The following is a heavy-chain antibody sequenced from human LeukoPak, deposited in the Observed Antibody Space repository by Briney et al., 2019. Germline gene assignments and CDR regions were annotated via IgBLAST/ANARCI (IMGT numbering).Heavy chain of an antibody. V-gene: IGHV3-30*18. CDR1: GFTFSSYG. Sequence: PGGSLRLSCVASGFTFSSYGMHWVRQAPGKGLEWVAVISYDGSNKYYADSVKGRFTISRDNSKNTLYLQMNSLRAEDTAVYYCAKEEVGDCTNGVCSVYFDYWGQGTLVTVSS. D-gene: IGHD2-8*01. CDR2: ISYDGSNK. J-gene: IGHJ4*02. CDR3: AKEEVGDCTNGVCSVYFDY.